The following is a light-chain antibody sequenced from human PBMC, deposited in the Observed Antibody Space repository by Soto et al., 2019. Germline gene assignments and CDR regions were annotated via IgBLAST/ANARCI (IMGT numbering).Light chain of an antibody. CDR3: SSYTSSSTLYV. V-gene: IGLV2-14*01. CDR1: SSDVGGYNY. Sequence: QSALTQPASVSGSPGQSITISCTGTSSDVGGYNYVSWYQQSPGKAPKLMIYDVSIRPSGVSNRFSGSRSGNTASLTISGLQAEDEADYYCSSYTSSSTLYVFGTGTKVTVL. J-gene: IGLJ1*01. CDR2: DVS.